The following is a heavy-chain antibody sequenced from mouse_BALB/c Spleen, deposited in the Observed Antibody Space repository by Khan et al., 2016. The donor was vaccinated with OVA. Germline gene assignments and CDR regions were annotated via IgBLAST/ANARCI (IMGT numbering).Heavy chain of an antibody. CDR2: LSTYYGDS. D-gene: IGHD1-1*01. CDR1: GYTFTHYA. V-gene: IGHV1S137*01. J-gene: IGHJ1*01. Sequence: QVQLQQPGAELVRPGVSVKISCKGSGYTFTHYAMHWVKQRHAKSLEWTGVLSTYYGDSSYNQKFKGKATMTVDKSSSTAYMELARLTSEDSAIYFCARDYGSSYRCFGVWGAGTTGTGSS. CDR3: ARDYGSSYRCFGV.